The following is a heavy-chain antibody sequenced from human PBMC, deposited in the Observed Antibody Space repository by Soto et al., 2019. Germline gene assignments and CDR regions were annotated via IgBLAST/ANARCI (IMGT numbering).Heavy chain of an antibody. Sequence: QVQLLESGGGVVQPGRSLRLSCAASGFTFSSYGMHWVRQAPGKGLEWVAVIWCDGSNKYYADSVKGRFTISRDKSKNTLYLQRNSLRAEDMAVYYCARDPARSDILATTFNYYFDYWGQGTLVTVSS. CDR1: GFTFSSYG. V-gene: IGHV3-33*01. CDR2: IWCDGSNK. CDR3: ARDPARSDILATTFNYYFDY. J-gene: IGHJ4*02. D-gene: IGHD5-12*01.